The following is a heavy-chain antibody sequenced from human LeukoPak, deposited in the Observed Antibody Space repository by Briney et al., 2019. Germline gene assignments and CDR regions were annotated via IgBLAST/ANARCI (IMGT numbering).Heavy chain of an antibody. D-gene: IGHD6-13*01. CDR1: GGSFSDYY. Sequence: PSETLSLTCAVYGGSFSDYYWSWIRQPPGKGLEWIGEINHSGCTNYNPSLKSRVTISVDTSKNQFSLKLSSVTAADTAVYYCARTGYSSSWAFDYWGQGTLVTVSS. J-gene: IGHJ4*02. CDR3: ARTGYSSSWAFDY. CDR2: INHSGCT. V-gene: IGHV4-34*01.